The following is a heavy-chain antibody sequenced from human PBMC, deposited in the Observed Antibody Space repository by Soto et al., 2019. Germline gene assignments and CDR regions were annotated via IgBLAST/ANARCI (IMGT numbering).Heavy chain of an antibody. J-gene: IGHJ6*02. CDR3: TRDIMITFGEVRGVYYYGMDV. Sequence: GGSLRRSCTASGFTFGDYAMSWVRQAPGKGLEWVGFIRSKAYGGTTEYAASVKGRFTISRDDSKCIAYLQMNSLKTEDTAVYYCTRDIMITFGEVRGVYYYGMDVWSQGTTVTVS. D-gene: IGHD3-16*01. V-gene: IGHV3-49*04. CDR2: IRSKAYGGTT. CDR1: GFTFGDYA.